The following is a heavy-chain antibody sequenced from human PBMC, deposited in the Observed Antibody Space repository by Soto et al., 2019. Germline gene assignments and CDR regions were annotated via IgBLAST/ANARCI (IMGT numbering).Heavy chain of an antibody. J-gene: IGHJ4*02. V-gene: IGHV3-23*01. CDR2: ISGSGGST. D-gene: IGHD6-19*01. Sequence: GGSLRLSCAAYGFPFSSYAMSWFRQAPGKGLEWVSAISGSGGSTYYADSVKVRFTISRDNSKNTLYLQMNSLRAEDTAVYYCAKGYSSGWYPDYWGQGTLVTVSS. CDR3: AKGYSSGWYPDY. CDR1: GFPFSSYA.